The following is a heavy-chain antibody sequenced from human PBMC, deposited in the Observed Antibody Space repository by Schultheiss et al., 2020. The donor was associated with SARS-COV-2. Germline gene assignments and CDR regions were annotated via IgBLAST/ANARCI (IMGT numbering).Heavy chain of an antibody. CDR2: IHHSGST. Sequence: SETLSLTCTVSGGSISSSSYYWGWIRQPPGKGLEWIGEIHHSGSTYYNPSLKSRVAISVDTSKNQFSLKLSSVTAADTAVYYCARDPHPPGYEGFWGQGTLVTVSS. CDR1: GGSISSSSYY. CDR3: ARDPHPPGYEGF. D-gene: IGHD5-12*01. V-gene: IGHV4-39*07. J-gene: IGHJ4*02.